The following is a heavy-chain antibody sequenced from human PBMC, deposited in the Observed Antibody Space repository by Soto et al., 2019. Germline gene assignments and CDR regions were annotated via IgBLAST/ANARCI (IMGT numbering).Heavy chain of an antibody. J-gene: IGHJ6*02. CDR3: ARGDTIFGVVPRGGYYYGMDV. V-gene: IGHV4-34*01. Sequence: SETLSLTCAVYGGSFIGYYCIFIRQPAFKWLEWIVEINHSGSTNYNPSLKSRVTISVDTSKNQFSLKLSSVTAADTAVYYCARGDTIFGVVPRGGYYYGMDVWGQGTTVTVSS. CDR2: INHSGST. D-gene: IGHD3-3*01. CDR1: GGSFIGYY.